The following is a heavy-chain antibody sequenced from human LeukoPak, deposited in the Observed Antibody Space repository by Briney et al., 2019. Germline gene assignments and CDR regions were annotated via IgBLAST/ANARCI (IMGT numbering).Heavy chain of an antibody. CDR3: ASGPYSSSYFAS. CDR2: ISSSGTYI. Sequence: PGGSLRLSCETSGFTFSKHALNWVRQAPGKGLEWVSSISSSGTYIYYADSLKGRFTISRDNSKDTLHLQMNILRPEDMALYYCASGPYSSSYFASWGQGTMVTVSS. CDR1: GFTFSKHA. D-gene: IGHD6-13*01. V-gene: IGHV3-21*04. J-gene: IGHJ4*02.